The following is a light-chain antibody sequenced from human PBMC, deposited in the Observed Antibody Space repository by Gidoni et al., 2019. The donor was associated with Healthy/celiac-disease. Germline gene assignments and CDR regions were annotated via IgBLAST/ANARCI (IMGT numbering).Light chain of an antibody. CDR1: QSLLHSDGYNS. CDR3: MQALQTPWT. CDR2: LGS. Sequence: DIVMTQSPLSLPVTPGEPASISCRSSQSLLHSDGYNSLDWYLQKPGQSPQLLIDLGSNRASGGPDRFSGSGSGTDFTLKISRVEAEDVGVYYCMQALQTPWTFGQGTKVEIK. J-gene: IGKJ1*01. V-gene: IGKV2-28*01.